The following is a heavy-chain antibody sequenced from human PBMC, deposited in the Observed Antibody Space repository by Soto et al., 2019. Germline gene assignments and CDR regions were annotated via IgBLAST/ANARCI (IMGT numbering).Heavy chain of an antibody. J-gene: IGHJ4*02. Sequence: QVQLVQSGAEAKKPGASVKVSCKASGYTFTGYYMHWVRQAPGQGLEWMGWIDPNSGGTNYAQKFQGWVTMTRDTSISTGYMELSRLRSDDTALYYCARTQCSSTRCYVGSWDYWGQGTLVTVSS. D-gene: IGHD2-2*01. CDR3: ARTQCSSTRCYVGSWDY. V-gene: IGHV1-2*04. CDR1: GYTFTGYY. CDR2: IDPNSGGT.